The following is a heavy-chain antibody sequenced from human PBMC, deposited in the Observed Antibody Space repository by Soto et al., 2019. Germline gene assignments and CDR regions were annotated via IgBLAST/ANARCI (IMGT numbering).Heavy chain of an antibody. D-gene: IGHD3-16*01. V-gene: IGHV4-59*11. CDR3: ARADPDASVGY. J-gene: IGHJ4*02. CDR1: GGSMSSHY. Sequence: SETVSLTCTVSGGSMSSHYWTWLRQPPGKGLEWIGYISYSGSTYYNPSLKSRVTISADTSRNQFSLKLSSVIAADTAVYYCARADPDASVGYWGQGTLVTAPQ. CDR2: ISYSGST.